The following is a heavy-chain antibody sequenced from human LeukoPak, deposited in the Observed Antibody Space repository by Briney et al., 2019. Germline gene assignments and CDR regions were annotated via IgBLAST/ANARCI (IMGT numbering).Heavy chain of an antibody. Sequence: QPGGSLRLSCAASGFTFSSHEMNWVRQAPGKGLEWVSYISSSGSTIYYADSVKGRFTISRDNAKNSLYLQMNSLRAEDTAVYYCARALGGEQWLGSGYDYWGQGTLVTVSS. D-gene: IGHD6-19*01. CDR3: ARALGGEQWLGSGYDY. V-gene: IGHV3-48*03. J-gene: IGHJ4*02. CDR1: GFTFSSHE. CDR2: ISSSGSTI.